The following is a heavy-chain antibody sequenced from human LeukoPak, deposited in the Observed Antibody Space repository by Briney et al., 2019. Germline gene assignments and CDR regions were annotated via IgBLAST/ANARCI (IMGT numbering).Heavy chain of an antibody. CDR2: INPNSGGT. J-gene: IGHJ5*02. CDR1: GYTFTGYY. D-gene: IGHD6-19*01. Sequence: ASVKVSCKASGYTFTGYYMHWVRQAPGQGLEWMGWINPNSGGTNYAQKFQGRVTMTRDTSISTAYMELSRLRSDDTAVYYCASIIAVAGTQDWFDPWGQGTLVTVSS. CDR3: ASIIAVAGTQDWFDP. V-gene: IGHV1-2*02.